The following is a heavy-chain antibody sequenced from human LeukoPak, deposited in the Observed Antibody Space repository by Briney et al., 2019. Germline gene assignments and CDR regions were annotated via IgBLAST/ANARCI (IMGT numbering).Heavy chain of an antibody. V-gene: IGHV4-59*01. CDR3: ARARYVNSFYALDI. D-gene: IGHD3-9*01. J-gene: IGHJ3*02. CDR1: GGSISSYY. CDR2: LSKSGNT. Sequence: SETLSLTCTVSGGSISSYYWSWIRLPPGKGLEWIGYLSKSGNTNYSPSLKSRVTIFGDTSKNQFFLKLSSVTAADTAVYYCARARYVNSFYALDIWGQGTLVTVSS.